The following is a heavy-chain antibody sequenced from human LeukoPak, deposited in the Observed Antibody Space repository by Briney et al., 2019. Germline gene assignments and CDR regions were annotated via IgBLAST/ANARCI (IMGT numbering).Heavy chain of an antibody. CDR2: ISGSGGST. V-gene: IGHV3-23*01. Sequence: PGGSLRLSCAASGFTFSSYAMSWVRQAPGKGLEWVSAISGSGGSTYYADSVKGRFTISRDNSKNTLYLQMNSLRAEDTAVYYCARDESDEGWFDPWGQGTLVTVSS. CDR1: GFTFSSYA. D-gene: IGHD2-21*02. J-gene: IGHJ5*02. CDR3: ARDESDEGWFDP.